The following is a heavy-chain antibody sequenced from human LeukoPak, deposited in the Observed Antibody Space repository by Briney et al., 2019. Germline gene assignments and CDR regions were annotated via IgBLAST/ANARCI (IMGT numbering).Heavy chain of an antibody. CDR3: ARGPISTLLVNYDSSGYVDY. Sequence: GSLRLSCAASGFTFSSYWMHWVRQVPGKGLVWVSHINSDGSSTRYADSVKGRFTISRDNAKNTLYLQMNSLRVEDTAVYYCARGPISTLLVNYDSSGYVDYWGQGTLVTVSS. D-gene: IGHD3-22*01. CDR2: INSDGSST. J-gene: IGHJ4*02. V-gene: IGHV3-74*01. CDR1: GFTFSSYW.